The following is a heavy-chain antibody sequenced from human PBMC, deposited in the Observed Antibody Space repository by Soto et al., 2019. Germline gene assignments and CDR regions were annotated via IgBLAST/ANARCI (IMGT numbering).Heavy chain of an antibody. J-gene: IGHJ4*02. CDR2: ISGSGGST. Sequence: SLRLSCAASGFTFSSYAMSWVRQAPGKGLEWVSAISGSGGSTYYADSVKGRFTISRDNSKNTLYLQMNSLRAEDAAVYYCAKDRPAYYYDSSGYSDYWGQGTLVTVSS. CDR3: AKDRPAYYYDSSGYSDY. V-gene: IGHV3-23*01. CDR1: GFTFSSYA. D-gene: IGHD3-22*01.